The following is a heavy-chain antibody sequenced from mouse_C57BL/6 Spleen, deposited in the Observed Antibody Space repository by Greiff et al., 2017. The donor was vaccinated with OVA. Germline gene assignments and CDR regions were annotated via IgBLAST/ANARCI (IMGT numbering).Heavy chain of an antibody. CDR1: GFTFSDYY. J-gene: IGHJ3*01. CDR2: INYDGSST. Sequence: EVKLVESEGGLVQPGSSMKLSCTASGFTFSDYYMAWVRQVPETGLEWVANINYDGSSTYYLDSLKSRFIISRDNAKNILYLQMSSLKSEDTATYYCARDVDDYGTAGFAYWGQGTLVTVSA. CDR3: ARDVDDYGTAGFAY. D-gene: IGHD2-4*01. V-gene: IGHV5-16*01.